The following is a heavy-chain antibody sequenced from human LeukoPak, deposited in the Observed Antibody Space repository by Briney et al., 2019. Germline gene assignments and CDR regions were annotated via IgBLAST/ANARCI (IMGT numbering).Heavy chain of an antibody. CDR2: IDHSGNT. Sequence: KASETLSLTCTVSGGSINSNYWSWIRQPPGEGLEWIAYIDHSGNTNYNPSLKSRVTISVDTSKNQFSLKLSSVTAADTAVYYCAREHGSGSYYDYWGQGTLVTVSS. D-gene: IGHD3-10*01. CDR1: GGSINSNY. CDR3: AREHGSGSYYDY. V-gene: IGHV4-59*01. J-gene: IGHJ4*02.